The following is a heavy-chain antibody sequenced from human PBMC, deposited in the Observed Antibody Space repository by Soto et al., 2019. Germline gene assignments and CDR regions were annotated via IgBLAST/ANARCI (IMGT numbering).Heavy chain of an antibody. CDR2: IYYSGST. CDR3: ARVLRDVSSGWYHNYYYYGMDV. V-gene: IGHV4-31*03. D-gene: IGHD6-19*01. CDR1: GGSISSGGYY. J-gene: IGHJ6*02. Sequence: SETLSLTCTVSGGSISSGGYYWSWIRQHPGKGLEWIGYIYYSGSTYYNPSLKSRVTISVDTSKNQFSLKLSSVTAADTAVYYCARVLRDVSSGWYHNYYYYGMDVWGQGTTVTVSS.